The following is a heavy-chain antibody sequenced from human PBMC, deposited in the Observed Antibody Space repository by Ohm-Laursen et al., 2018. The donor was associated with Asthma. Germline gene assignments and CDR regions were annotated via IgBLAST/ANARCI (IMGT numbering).Heavy chain of an antibody. CDR3: ARDVMEWYLPAFDF. J-gene: IGHJ4*02. Sequence: SLRLSCTASGFTFRSYAMHWVRQAPGKGLEWVAVGGSYYDGGLKYYADSVNGRFTVSRDDSKNTPYLQMNSLRPDGTAVYYCARDVMEWYLPAFDFWGQGTLVTVSS. CDR1: GFTFRSYA. V-gene: IGHV3-30-3*01. CDR2: GGSYYDGGLK. D-gene: IGHD3-3*01.